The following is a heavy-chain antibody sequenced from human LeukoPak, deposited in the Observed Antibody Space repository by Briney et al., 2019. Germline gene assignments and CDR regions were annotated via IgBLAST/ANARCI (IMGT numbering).Heavy chain of an antibody. Sequence: SETLSPTCAVYGGSFSGYYWSWIRQPPGKGLEWIGEINHSGSTNYNPSLKSRVTISVDTSKNQFSLKLSSVTAADTAVYYCARGVHYDSSGYYSARDYWGQGTLVTVSS. J-gene: IGHJ4*02. V-gene: IGHV4-34*01. CDR1: GGSFSGYY. CDR3: ARGVHYDSSGYYSARDY. CDR2: INHSGST. D-gene: IGHD3-22*01.